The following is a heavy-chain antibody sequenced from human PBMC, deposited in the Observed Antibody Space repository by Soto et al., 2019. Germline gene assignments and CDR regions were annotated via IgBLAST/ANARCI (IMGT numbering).Heavy chain of an antibody. CDR1: GGTFSSYT. Sequence: QVQLVQSGADVKKPGSSVKVSYKASGGTFSSYTFSWVRQAPGQGLEWMGRIIPMLGIANYAQKFQGRVTITADKSTSTAYMELSSLRSEDTAVYYCANRGYSYGFVIYWGQGTLVTVSS. CDR3: ANRGYSYGFVIY. CDR2: IIPMLGIA. V-gene: IGHV1-69*02. D-gene: IGHD5-18*01. J-gene: IGHJ4*02.